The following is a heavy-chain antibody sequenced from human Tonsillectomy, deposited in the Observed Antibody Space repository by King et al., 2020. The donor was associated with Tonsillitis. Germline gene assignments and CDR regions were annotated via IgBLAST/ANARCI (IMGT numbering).Heavy chain of an antibody. D-gene: IGHD4-23*01. V-gene: IGHV2-5*02. CDR2: IYWDDDK. CDR3: AHTRDYGGPPHF. Sequence: ITLKESGPTLVKSTQTLTLTCTFSGFSLRRDGLAVGWIRQPPGKALEWLALIYWDDDKRYSPSLKSRLTITKDTSKNQVVLTMTNMDPVDTATYFCAHTRDYGGPPHFWGQGTLVTVSS. J-gene: IGHJ4*02. CDR1: GFSLRRDGLA.